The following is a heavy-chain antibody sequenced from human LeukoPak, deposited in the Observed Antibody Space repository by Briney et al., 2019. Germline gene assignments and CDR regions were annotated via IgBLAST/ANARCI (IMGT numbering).Heavy chain of an antibody. V-gene: IGHV3-23*01. CDR3: AKGSKLVVITRDHYMAV. D-gene: IGHD3-22*01. CDR1: GFTFSSYA. CDR2: ISGSGGST. J-gene: IGHJ6*03. Sequence: GGSLRLSCAVSGFTFSSYAMSWVRQAPGKGLEWVSAISGSGGSTYYADSVKGRFTISRDNSKNTLYLQMNSLRAGDTAVYYCAKGSKLVVITRDHYMAVWGKGTTVTISS.